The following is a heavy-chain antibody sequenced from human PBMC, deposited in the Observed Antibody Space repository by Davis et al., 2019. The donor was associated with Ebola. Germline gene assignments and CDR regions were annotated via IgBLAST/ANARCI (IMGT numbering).Heavy chain of an antibody. CDR1: GFTFSAYG. J-gene: IGHJ6*02. D-gene: IGHD3-10*01. Sequence: GESLKISCAASGFTFSAYGMHWVRQAPGNALEWVAVISYDGNHKYSADTVKGRFTISRDNSKNTLFQEMNALKAEDTAVYYCAKAGGSGFSYSGMDVWGQGTTVTVSS. CDR2: ISYDGNHK. V-gene: IGHV3-30*18. CDR3: AKAGGSGFSYSGMDV.